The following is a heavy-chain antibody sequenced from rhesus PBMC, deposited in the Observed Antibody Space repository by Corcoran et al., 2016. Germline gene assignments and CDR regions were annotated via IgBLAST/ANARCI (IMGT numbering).Heavy chain of an antibody. Sequence: EVHLVESGGGLARPGGSLRLSGAASGFSFSADYMSWARQAPGKGLGWVSGINSGGGSTYYADSVKGRFTISRENAKNTLYLQMNSLIPEDTALYYCATTISTSGSEYWGQGVLVTVSS. CDR1: GFSFSADY. D-gene: IGHD4-11*01. CDR2: INSGGGST. V-gene: IGHV3-178*01. CDR3: ATTISTSGSEY. J-gene: IGHJ4*01.